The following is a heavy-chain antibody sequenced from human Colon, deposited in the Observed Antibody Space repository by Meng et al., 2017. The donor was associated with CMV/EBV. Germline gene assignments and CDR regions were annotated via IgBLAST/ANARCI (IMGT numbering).Heavy chain of an antibody. J-gene: IGHJ6*02. V-gene: IGHV3-30*02. CDR2: IRYDGTHT. CDR1: GFTFSNYG. CDR3: AKENCGSTSCYLGPTYYYYGLDV. Sequence: GESLKISCATSGFTFSNYGMHWVRRAPFEGLEWVAFIRYDGTHTFYADSVKGRFTVSRDNSKNMLYLQMDSLGPEDTAEYYCAKENCGSTSCYLGPTYYYYGLDVWGQGTTVTVSS. D-gene: IGHD2-2*01.